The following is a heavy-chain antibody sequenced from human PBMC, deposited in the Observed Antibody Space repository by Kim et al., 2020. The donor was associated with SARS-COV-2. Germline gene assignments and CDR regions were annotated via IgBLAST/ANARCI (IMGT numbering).Heavy chain of an antibody. Sequence: ASVKVSCKASGYTFTSYYMHWVRQAPGQGLEWMGIINPSGGSTSYAQKFQGRVTMTRDTSTSTVYMELSSLRSEDTAVYYCARERRYYYYDSSGYFDYWGQGTLVTVSS. CDR2: INPSGGST. CDR3: ARERRYYYYDSSGYFDY. V-gene: IGHV1-46*01. D-gene: IGHD3-22*01. J-gene: IGHJ4*02. CDR1: GYTFTSYY.